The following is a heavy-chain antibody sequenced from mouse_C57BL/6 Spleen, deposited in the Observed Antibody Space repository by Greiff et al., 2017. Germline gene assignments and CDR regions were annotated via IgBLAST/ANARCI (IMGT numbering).Heavy chain of an antibody. CDR3: ARSHSSGHYYAMDY. J-gene: IGHJ4*01. V-gene: IGHV1-75*01. CDR1: GYTFTDYY. Sequence: VKLMESGPELVKPGASVKISCKASGYTFTDYYINWVKQRPGQGLEWIGWIFPGSGSTYYNEKFKGKATLTVDKSSSTAYMLLSSLTSEDSAVYFCARSHSSGHYYAMDYWGQGTSVTVSS. D-gene: IGHD3-2*02. CDR2: IFPGSGST.